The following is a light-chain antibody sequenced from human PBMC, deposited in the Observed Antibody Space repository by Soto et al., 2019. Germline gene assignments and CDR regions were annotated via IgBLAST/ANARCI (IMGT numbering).Light chain of an antibody. J-gene: IGKJ4*01. CDR1: QNINNY. V-gene: IGKV1-39*01. Sequence: DIQMTQSPSSLSASVGDRVTITFQASQNINNYLNWYQQKPGRAPKLLIFGASTLQSGVPSRFSGSGSGTDFTLTISSLQPEDFATYYCLQSYRTPLTFGGGTKVDIK. CDR3: LQSYRTPLT. CDR2: GAS.